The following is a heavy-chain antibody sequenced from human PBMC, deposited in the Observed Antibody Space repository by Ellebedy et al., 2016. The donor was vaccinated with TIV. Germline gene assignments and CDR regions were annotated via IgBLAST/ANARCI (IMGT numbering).Heavy chain of an antibody. CDR2: IYTSGST. J-gene: IGHJ4*02. CDR3: AREVDSRWSPAYYFDY. CDR1: GDSITSYY. D-gene: IGHD6-13*01. Sequence: SETLSLTCTVSGDSITSYYWVWIRQPAGKGLEWIGRIYTSGSTNYNPSLKSRVTMSVDTSKNQFSLKLTSVTAADTAVYYCAREVDSRWSPAYYFDYWGQGTLVTVSS. V-gene: IGHV4-4*07.